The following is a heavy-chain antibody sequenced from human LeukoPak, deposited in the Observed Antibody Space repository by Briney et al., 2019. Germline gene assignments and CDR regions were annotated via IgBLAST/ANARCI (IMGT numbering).Heavy chain of an antibody. CDR2: TRTKRYGGTM. CDR3: ARSYYDRAFDF. D-gene: IGHD3-22*01. Sequence: GGSVRLSCRTSGYTFADYGVGWFRQAPGKGLEWVGYTRTKRYGGTMEDAASVKGRIIISRDDSKNIAYLQMSSLKTEDTAVYYCARSYYDRAFDFWGQGTLVTVSS. V-gene: IGHV3-49*03. J-gene: IGHJ4*02. CDR1: GYTFADYG.